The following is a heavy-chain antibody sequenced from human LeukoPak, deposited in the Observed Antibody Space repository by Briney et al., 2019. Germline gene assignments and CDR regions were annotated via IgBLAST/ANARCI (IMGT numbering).Heavy chain of an antibody. CDR3: ATDPYYYDSSGYYYGEYFQH. V-gene: IGHV1-69*04. CDR1: GGTFSSYA. J-gene: IGHJ1*01. D-gene: IGHD3-22*01. CDR2: IIPILGIA. Sequence: GASVKVSCKASGGTFSSYAISWVRQAPGQGLEWMGRIIPILGIANYAQKFQGRVTITADKSTSTAYMELSSLRSEDTAVYYCATDPYYYDSSGYYYGEYFQHWGQGTLVTVSS.